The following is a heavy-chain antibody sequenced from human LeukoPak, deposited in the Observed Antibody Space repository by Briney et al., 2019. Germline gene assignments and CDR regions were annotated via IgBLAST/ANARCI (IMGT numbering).Heavy chain of an antibody. D-gene: IGHD2-2*01. CDR1: GGSISSDNYY. CDR3: ARQRGRYCSSTSCYAMALDP. CDR2: ISYSGST. J-gene: IGHJ5*02. Sequence: PSETLSLTCTVSGGSISSDNYYWGWIRQSPGTGLEWIGSISYSGSTYYNPSLKSRVTISEDTSKNQFSLKLSSVTAADTAVYYCARQRGRYCSSTSCYAMALDPWGQGTLVTVSS. V-gene: IGHV4-39*01.